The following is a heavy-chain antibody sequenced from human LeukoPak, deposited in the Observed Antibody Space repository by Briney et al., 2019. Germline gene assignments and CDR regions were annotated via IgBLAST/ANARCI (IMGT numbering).Heavy chain of an antibody. Sequence: PSQTLSLTCTVSGGSISSGGYYWSWIRQPPGKGLEWIGYIYHSGSTYYNPSLKSRVTISVDRSKNQFSLKLSSVTAADTAVYYCARVAGESTIDYYYYYYYMDVWGKGTTVTVSS. CDR1: GGSISSGGYY. D-gene: IGHD2-2*01. CDR3: ARVAGESTIDYYYYYYYMDV. J-gene: IGHJ6*03. CDR2: IYHSGST. V-gene: IGHV4-30-2*01.